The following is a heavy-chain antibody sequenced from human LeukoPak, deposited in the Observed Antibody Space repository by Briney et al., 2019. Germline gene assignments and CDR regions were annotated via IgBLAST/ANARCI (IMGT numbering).Heavy chain of an antibody. CDR3: ARTTPAYGGNSGEAFDI. CDR1: GGTFSGYD. D-gene: IGHD4-23*01. J-gene: IGHJ3*02. CDR2: INHSGST. V-gene: IGHV4-34*01. Sequence: SETLSLTCAVYGGTFSGYDWSWIRQPPGKGLEWIGEINHSGSTNYNPSLKSRVTISVDTSKNQFSLKLSSVTAADTAVYYCARTTPAYGGNSGEAFDIWGQGTRVTVSS.